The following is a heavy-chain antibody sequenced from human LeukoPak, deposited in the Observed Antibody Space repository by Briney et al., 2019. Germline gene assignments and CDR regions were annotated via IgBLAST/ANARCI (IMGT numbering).Heavy chain of an antibody. J-gene: IGHJ4*02. CDR1: GFTFSSYS. V-gene: IGHV3-21*01. CDR3: ARAYDFWSGYLIDY. CDR2: ISSSSSYI. D-gene: IGHD3-3*01. Sequence: PGGSLRLSCAASGFTFSSYSMTWVRQAPGKGLEGVSSISSSSSYIYYADSVKGRFTISRDNAKNSLYLQMNSLRAEDTAVYYCARAYDFWSGYLIDYWGQGTLVTVSS.